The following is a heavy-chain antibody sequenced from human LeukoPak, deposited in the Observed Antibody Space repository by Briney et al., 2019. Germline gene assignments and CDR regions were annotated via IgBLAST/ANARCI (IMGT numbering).Heavy chain of an antibody. J-gene: IGHJ6*03. CDR3: AKYPDTLTGTTLQYYYYYYMDV. Sequence: PGGSLRLSCAVSGFTFISYAMSWVRQAPGKGLEWVSAISGSGVTTYYADSVKGRFTISRDNSKNTLYLQMNSLRAEDTAVYYCAKYPDTLTGTTLQYYYYYYMDVWGKGTTVTVSS. CDR2: ISGSGVTT. CDR1: GFTFISYA. V-gene: IGHV3-23*01. D-gene: IGHD1-7*01.